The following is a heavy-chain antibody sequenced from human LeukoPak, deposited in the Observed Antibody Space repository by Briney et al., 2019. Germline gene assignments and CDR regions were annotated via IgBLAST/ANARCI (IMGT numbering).Heavy chain of an antibody. CDR2: IDGPGRGT. J-gene: IGHJ3*02. CDR3: VRDLFPDAFDI. V-gene: IGHV3-74*01. D-gene: IGHD2-21*01. CDR1: GFTPSHFW. Sequence: PGGSLRLSCEVSGFTPSHFWMHWVRQAPGKGLEWVARIDGPGRGTVYADSVKGRFTFSRDNAKSTLSLQMNSLRHDDTAMYYCVRDLFPDAFDIWSQGTRVTVSS.